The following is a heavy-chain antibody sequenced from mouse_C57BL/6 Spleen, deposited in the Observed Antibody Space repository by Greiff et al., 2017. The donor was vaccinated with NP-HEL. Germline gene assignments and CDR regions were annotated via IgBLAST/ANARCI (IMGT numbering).Heavy chain of an antibody. CDR2: IDPENGDT. CDR3: TPYYYGSRDFDV. J-gene: IGHJ1*03. V-gene: IGHV14-4*01. D-gene: IGHD1-1*01. CDR1: GFNIKDDY. Sequence: EVQLVESGAELVRPGASVKLSCTASGFNIKDDYMHWVKQRPEQGLEWIGWIDPENGDTEYASKFQGKATITADTSSNTAYLQLSSLTSEDTAVYYCTPYYYGSRDFDVWGTGTTVTVSS.